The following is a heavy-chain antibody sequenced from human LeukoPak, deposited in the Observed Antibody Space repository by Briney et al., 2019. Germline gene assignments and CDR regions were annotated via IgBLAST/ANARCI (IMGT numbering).Heavy chain of an antibody. CDR1: GFTFSSYG. CDR3: AKDLDWSGGKTQNDY. Sequence: GGSLRLSCAASGFTFSSYGMHWVRQAPGKGLEWVAVISYDGSNKYYADSVKGRFTISRDNSKNTLYLQMNSLRAEDTAVYYCAKDLDWSGGKTQNDYWGQGTLVTVSS. D-gene: IGHD2-15*01. CDR2: ISYDGSNK. J-gene: IGHJ4*02. V-gene: IGHV3-30*18.